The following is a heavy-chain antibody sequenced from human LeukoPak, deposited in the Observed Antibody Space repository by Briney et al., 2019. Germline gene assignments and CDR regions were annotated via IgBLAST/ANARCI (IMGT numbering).Heavy chain of an antibody. D-gene: IGHD3-10*01. CDR1: GGSISSYY. Sequence: SETLSLTCTASGGSISSYYWSWIRQPPGKGLEWIGYIYYSGSTNYNPSLKSRVTISVDTSKNQFSLKLSSVTAADTAVYYCARSANALWFGELLGLDFDYWGQGTLVTVSS. CDR3: ARSANALWFGELLGLDFDY. V-gene: IGHV4-59*01. CDR2: IYYSGST. J-gene: IGHJ4*02.